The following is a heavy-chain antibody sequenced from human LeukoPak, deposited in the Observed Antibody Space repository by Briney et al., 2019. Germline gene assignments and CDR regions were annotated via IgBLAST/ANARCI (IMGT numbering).Heavy chain of an antibody. CDR1: GGSISSYY. CDR2: INHSGST. Sequence: SETLSLTCTVSGGSISSYYWSWIRQPPGKGLEWIGEINHSGSTNYNPSLKSRVTISVDTSKNQFSLKLSSVTAADTAVYYCARGAYYYDSSGYLTHFDYWGQGTLVTVSS. V-gene: IGHV4-34*01. D-gene: IGHD3-22*01. CDR3: ARGAYYYDSSGYLTHFDY. J-gene: IGHJ4*02.